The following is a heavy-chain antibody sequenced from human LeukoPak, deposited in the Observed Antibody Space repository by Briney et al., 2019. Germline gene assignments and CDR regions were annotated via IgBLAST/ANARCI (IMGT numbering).Heavy chain of an antibody. CDR3: ARWRTARTGFDY. J-gene: IGHJ4*02. D-gene: IGHD3/OR15-3a*01. CDR2: IYYSGSP. CDR1: GGSISSNSYY. Sequence: SETLSLTCTVSGGSISSNSYYWGWIRQPPGKGLEWIGSIYYSGSPYYNPSLKSRVTISVDTSKNQFSLKVISVTAVDTAVYYCARWRTARTGFDYWGQGTLVTVSS. V-gene: IGHV4-39*01.